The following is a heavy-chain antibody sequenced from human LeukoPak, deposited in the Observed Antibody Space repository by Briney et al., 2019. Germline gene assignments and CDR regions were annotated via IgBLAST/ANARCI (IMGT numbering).Heavy chain of an antibody. J-gene: IGHJ6*03. D-gene: IGHD5-18*01. V-gene: IGHV4-61*02. CDR1: GGSISSGSYY. CDR3: ARCYSYGNYYYYYYMDV. CDR2: IYTSGST. Sequence: PSQTLSLTCTVSGGSISSGSYYWSWIRQPAGKGLEWIGRIYTSGSTNYNPSLKSRVTISVDTSKNQFSLKLSSVTAADTAVYYCARCYSYGNYYYYYYMDVWGKGTTVTISS.